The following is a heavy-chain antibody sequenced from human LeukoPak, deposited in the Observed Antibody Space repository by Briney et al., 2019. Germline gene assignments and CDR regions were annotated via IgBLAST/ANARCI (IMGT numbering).Heavy chain of an antibody. CDR1: GGSISSYY. CDR2: INYSGTT. J-gene: IGHJ4*02. V-gene: IGHV4-59*01. Sequence: PSETLSLTCTVSGGSISSYYWSWIRQPPGKGLEWIGCINYSGTTNYNPSLKSRVTISVDTSKNQFSLKLSSVTAADAAVYYCARDGSSSSGLDYWGQGTLVTVSS. D-gene: IGHD6-6*01. CDR3: ARDGSSSSGLDY.